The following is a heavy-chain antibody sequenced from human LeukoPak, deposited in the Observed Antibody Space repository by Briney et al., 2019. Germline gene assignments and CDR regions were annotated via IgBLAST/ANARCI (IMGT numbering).Heavy chain of an antibody. D-gene: IGHD6-19*01. CDR1: GYTFTSYA. Sequence: ASVKVSCKASGYTFTSYAMHWVRQAPGQRLEWMGWINAGNGNTKYSQKFQGRVTITRDTSASTAYMEPSSLRSEDTAVYYCSVLAVANAEYFQHWGQGTLVTVSS. CDR2: INAGNGNT. V-gene: IGHV1-3*01. J-gene: IGHJ1*01. CDR3: SVLAVANAEYFQH.